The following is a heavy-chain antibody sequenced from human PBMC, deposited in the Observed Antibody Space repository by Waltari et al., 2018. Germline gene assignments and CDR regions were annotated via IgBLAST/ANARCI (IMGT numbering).Heavy chain of an antibody. V-gene: IGHV4-59*08. Sequence: QVQLQESGPGLVKPSETLSLTCTVSGGSISSYYWSWIRQPPGKGLEWIEYIYYSGSTNHNPSRKGRVTISVDTSKNQFSLKLSSVTAADTAVYYCAQGDGSGSLGAFDIWGQGTMVTVSS. CDR2: IYYSGST. CDR3: AQGDGSGSLGAFDI. D-gene: IGHD3-10*01. J-gene: IGHJ3*02. CDR1: GGSISSYY.